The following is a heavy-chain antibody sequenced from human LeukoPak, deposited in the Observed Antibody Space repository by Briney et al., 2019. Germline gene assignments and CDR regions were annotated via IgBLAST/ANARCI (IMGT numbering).Heavy chain of an antibody. D-gene: IGHD5-18*01. Sequence: ASVKVSCKASGGTFSSYAISWVRQAPGQGLEWMGGIIPILGTANYAQKFQGRVTITADESTSTAYMELSSLRSEDTAVYYCARDVDTAMASFDYWGQGTLVTVSS. V-gene: IGHV1-69*01. CDR3: ARDVDTAMASFDY. J-gene: IGHJ4*02. CDR2: IIPILGTA. CDR1: GGTFSSYA.